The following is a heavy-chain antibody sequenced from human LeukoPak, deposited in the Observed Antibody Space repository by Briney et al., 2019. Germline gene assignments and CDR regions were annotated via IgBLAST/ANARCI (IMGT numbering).Heavy chain of an antibody. D-gene: IGHD3-10*01. Sequence: PGGSLRLSCAASGFTFSSYWMSWVRQAPGKGLEWVANIKQDGSEKYYVDSVKGRFTISRDNAKNSLYLQMNSLRAEDTAVYYCGRREGFGDENWFDPWGQGTLVTVSS. J-gene: IGHJ5*02. CDR3: GRREGFGDENWFDP. CDR1: GFTFSSYW. V-gene: IGHV3-7*01. CDR2: IKQDGSEK.